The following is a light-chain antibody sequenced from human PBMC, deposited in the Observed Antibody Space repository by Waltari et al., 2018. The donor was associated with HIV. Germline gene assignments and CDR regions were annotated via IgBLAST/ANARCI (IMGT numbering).Light chain of an antibody. J-gene: IGLJ3*02. V-gene: IGLV1-47*01. CDR1: SSNIGSNY. CDR3: AAWDDSLSGLV. CDR2: RNN. Sequence: QSVLTQPPSASGTPGQRVTISCSGSSSNIGSNYVYWYQQLPGTAPKLLIYRNNERASGVPDRFSGSKSGNSASLAISGLRSEDATNYYCAAWDDSLSGLVFGGGTKLTVL.